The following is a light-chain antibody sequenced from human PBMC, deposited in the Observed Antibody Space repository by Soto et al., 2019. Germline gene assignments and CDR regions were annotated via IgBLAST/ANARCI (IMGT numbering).Light chain of an antibody. J-gene: IGKJ4*01. CDR1: QSVRSTY. CDR3: QQRSNWPPT. V-gene: IGKV3D-20*02. CDR2: GAS. Sequence: EIVLTQSPGTLSLSPGERATLSCRTSQSVRSTYLAWYQQRPGQAPRLLIYGASTRATGIPDRFSGSGSGTDFTLTISSLEPEDFAVYYCQQRSNWPPTFGGGTKV.